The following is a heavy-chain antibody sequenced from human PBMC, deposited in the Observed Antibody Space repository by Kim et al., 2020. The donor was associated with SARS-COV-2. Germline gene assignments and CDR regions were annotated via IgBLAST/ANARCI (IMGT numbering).Heavy chain of an antibody. J-gene: IGHJ6*02. V-gene: IGHV1-8*01. Sequence: ASVKVSCKASGYTFTSYDINWVRQATGQGLEWMGWMNPNSGNTGYAQKFQGRVTMTRNTSISTAYMELSSLRSEDTAVYYCARGGVVVVAATRGAYYYGMDVWGQGTTVTVSS. CDR3: ARGGVVVVAATRGAYYYGMDV. CDR1: GYTFTSYD. CDR2: MNPNSGNT. D-gene: IGHD2-15*01.